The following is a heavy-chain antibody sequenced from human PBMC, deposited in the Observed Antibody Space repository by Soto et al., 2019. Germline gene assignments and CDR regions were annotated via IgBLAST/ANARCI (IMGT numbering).Heavy chain of an antibody. CDR1: GYTFIGYY. D-gene: IGHD3-3*01. J-gene: IGHJ6*02. V-gene: IGHV1-2*02. Sequence: EASVKVSCKASGYTFIGYYMHWVRQAPGQGLEWMGWINANSGGTNYAQKFKGRVTMTRDTSTSTAYMDLSSLRSDDTAVYYCAPSRLTIFGPLDVWGQGTTVTVSS. CDR2: INANSGGT. CDR3: APSRLTIFGPLDV.